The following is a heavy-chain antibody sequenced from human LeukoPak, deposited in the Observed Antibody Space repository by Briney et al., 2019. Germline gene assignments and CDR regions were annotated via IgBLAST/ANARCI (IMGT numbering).Heavy chain of an antibody. Sequence: PGGSLRLSCAASGFSFSNYGMHWVRQAPGKGLEWVAFIRYDGSNKYYADSVKGRVTISRDNSMNTYLQMNSLRGEDTAVYYCAKEGQQLAYYYYYMDVWGKGTTVIVSS. CDR1: GFSFSNYG. J-gene: IGHJ6*03. V-gene: IGHV3-30*02. CDR3: AKEGQQLAYYYYYMDV. D-gene: IGHD6-13*01. CDR2: IRYDGSNK.